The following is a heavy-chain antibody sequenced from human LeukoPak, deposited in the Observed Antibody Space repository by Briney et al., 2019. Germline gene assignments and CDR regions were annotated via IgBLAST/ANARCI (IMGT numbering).Heavy chain of an antibody. Sequence: AGGSLRLSCAASGFTVSSNYMSWVRQAPGKGLEWVSVIYSGGSTYYADSVKGRFTISRDNSKNTLYLQMNSLRAEDTAVYYCAKDGSWSGDYFDYWGQGTLVTVSS. V-gene: IGHV3-53*01. J-gene: IGHJ4*02. CDR3: AKDGSWSGDYFDY. D-gene: IGHD6-13*01. CDR1: GFTVSSNY. CDR2: IYSGGST.